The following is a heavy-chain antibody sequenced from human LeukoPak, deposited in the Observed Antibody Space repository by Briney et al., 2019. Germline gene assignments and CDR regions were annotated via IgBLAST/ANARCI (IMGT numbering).Heavy chain of an antibody. Sequence: SETLSLTCTVSGASIRSGDYYWSWIRQPPGKGLEWIVYIYDSGSTYYNPSLKSRITISVDTSKNQFSLKLSSVTAADTAVYYCARGLPSSSWYQARAEYFQHWGQGTLVTVSS. CDR3: ARGLPSSSWYQARAEYFQH. J-gene: IGHJ1*01. V-gene: IGHV4-30-4*01. CDR2: IYDSGST. D-gene: IGHD6-13*01. CDR1: GASIRSGDYY.